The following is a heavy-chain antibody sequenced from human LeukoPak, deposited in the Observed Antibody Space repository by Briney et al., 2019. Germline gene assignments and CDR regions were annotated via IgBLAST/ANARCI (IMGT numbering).Heavy chain of an antibody. CDR3: ARPNGY. D-gene: IGHD2-8*01. CDR2: MSFDERKK. CDR1: GFTFSSYD. V-gene: IGHV3-30*01. Sequence: GGSLRLSCAASGFTFSSYDMHWVRQAPGKGLEWVAFMSFDERKKSYADSVKSRFTVSRDISKETLYLQMDNLRAEDTAVYYCARPNGYWGQGTLVTVSS. J-gene: IGHJ4*02.